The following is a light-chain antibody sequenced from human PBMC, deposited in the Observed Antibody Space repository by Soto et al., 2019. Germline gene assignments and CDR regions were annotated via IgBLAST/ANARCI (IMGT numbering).Light chain of an antibody. Sequence: EIVLTQSPVTLSVSPGDRATLSCRASQSVKTNLAWYQQKPGQSPRLLIYGASTRATGIPARFTGSGSGTEFTLTISSLQSEDFAVYYCQQYYNWPPYTFGQGTKLEIK. CDR2: GAS. CDR3: QQYYNWPPYT. V-gene: IGKV3-15*01. CDR1: QSVKTN. J-gene: IGKJ2*01.